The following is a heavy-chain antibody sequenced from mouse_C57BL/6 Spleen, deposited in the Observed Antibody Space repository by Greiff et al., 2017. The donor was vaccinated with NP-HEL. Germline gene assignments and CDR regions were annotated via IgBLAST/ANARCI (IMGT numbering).Heavy chain of an antibody. CDR2: ISDGGSYT. D-gene: IGHD1-1*01. CDR1: GFTFSSYA. CDR3: ARSPYYYGSSYPYYYAMDY. J-gene: IGHJ4*01. V-gene: IGHV5-4*01. Sequence: EVQVVESGGGLVKPGGSLKLSCAASGFTFSSYAMSWVRQTPEKRLEWVATISDGGSYTYYPDNVKGRFTISRDNAKNNLYLQMSHLKSEDTAMYYCARSPYYYGSSYPYYYAMDYWGQGTSVTVSS.